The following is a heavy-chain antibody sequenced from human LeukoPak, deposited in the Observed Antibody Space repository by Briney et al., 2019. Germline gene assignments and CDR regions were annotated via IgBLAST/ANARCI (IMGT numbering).Heavy chain of an antibody. V-gene: IGHV3-23*01. CDR3: ANRIVGASDYFDY. CDR1: GFTFSSYA. CDR2: ISGSGGNT. J-gene: IGHJ4*02. Sequence: GGSLRLSCAASGFTFSSYAMSWVRQAPGKGLEWVSAISGSGGNTYYADSVKGRFTISRDNSKNTLYLQMNSLRAEDTAVYYCANRIVGASDYFDYWGQGTLVTVSS. D-gene: IGHD1-26*01.